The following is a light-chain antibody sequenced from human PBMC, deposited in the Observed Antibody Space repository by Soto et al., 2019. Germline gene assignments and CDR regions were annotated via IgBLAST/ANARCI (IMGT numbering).Light chain of an antibody. Sequence: DNVMTQSPLSLPVTPGQPASISCRSSQSLLHSNGYNYLDWYLQKPGQSPQLLIYLGSNRASGGPDRFSGSGSGTDFTLKISRVEAEDVGIYYCMQALQTPYTLGQGTKLEIK. J-gene: IGKJ2*01. CDR2: LGS. CDR1: QSLLHSNGYNY. CDR3: MQALQTPYT. V-gene: IGKV2-28*01.